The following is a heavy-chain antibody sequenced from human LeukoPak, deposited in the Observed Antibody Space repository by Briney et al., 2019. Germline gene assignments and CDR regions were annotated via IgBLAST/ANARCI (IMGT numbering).Heavy chain of an antibody. D-gene: IGHD5-12*01. Sequence: SETLSLTCAVYGGSFSGYYWSWIRQPPGKGLEWIGEINHSGSTNYNPSLKSRVTISVDTSKNQFSLKLSSVTAADTAVYYCARGPDIVATIFGFDPWGLGTLVTVSS. J-gene: IGHJ5*02. CDR3: ARGPDIVATIFGFDP. V-gene: IGHV4-34*01. CDR2: INHSGST. CDR1: GGSFSGYY.